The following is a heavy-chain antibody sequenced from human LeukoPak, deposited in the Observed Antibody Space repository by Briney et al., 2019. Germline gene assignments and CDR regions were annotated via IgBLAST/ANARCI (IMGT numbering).Heavy chain of an antibody. CDR1: GGSISSSNW. Sequence: PSGTLSLTCAVSGGSISSSNWWSWVRQPPGKGLERIGEIYHSGSTNYNPSLKSRVTISVDTSKNQFSLKLSSVTAADTAVYYCARSPRRRITIFGVVMEAFDIWGQGTMVTVSS. J-gene: IGHJ3*02. CDR3: ARSPRRRITIFGVVMEAFDI. D-gene: IGHD3-3*01. V-gene: IGHV4-4*02. CDR2: IYHSGST.